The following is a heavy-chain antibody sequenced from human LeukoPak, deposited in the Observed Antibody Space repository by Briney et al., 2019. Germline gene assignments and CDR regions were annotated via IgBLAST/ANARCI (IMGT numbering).Heavy chain of an antibody. D-gene: IGHD4-11*01. CDR3: AKDIRNYGYTYFDY. CDR1: GFTFDDYA. Sequence: GRSLRLSCAASGFTFDDYAMHWVRQAPGKGLEWVSGISWNSGSIGYADSVKGRFTISRDNAKNSLYPQMNSLRAEDTALYYCAKDIRNYGYTYFDYWGQGTLVTVSS. J-gene: IGHJ4*02. CDR2: ISWNSGSI. V-gene: IGHV3-9*01.